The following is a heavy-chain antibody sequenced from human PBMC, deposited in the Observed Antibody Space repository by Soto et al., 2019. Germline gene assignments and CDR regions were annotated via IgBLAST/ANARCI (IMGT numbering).Heavy chain of an antibody. CDR2: IKPDGRDE. CDR3: ARVRSAYYEDNDFLDE. D-gene: IGHD3-16*01. J-gene: IGHJ4*02. CDR1: GFTFSDYW. Sequence: SMILSWVASGFTFSDYWMTWVRQAPGQGLEWVANIKPDGRDEYHVSSVAGRFIISRNNVKNSLDLQMYSLRTEDTAVYYWARVRSAYYEDNDFLDEWGQGAAVTVAS. V-gene: IGHV3-7*03.